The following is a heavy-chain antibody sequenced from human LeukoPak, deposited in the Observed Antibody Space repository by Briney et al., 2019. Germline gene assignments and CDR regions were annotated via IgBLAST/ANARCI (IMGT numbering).Heavy chain of an antibody. CDR1: GGSISSGSYY. J-gene: IGHJ4*02. Sequence: SETLSLTCTVSGGSISSGSYYWSWIRQPAGKGLEWIGRIYTSGSTNYNPSLKSRVTISVDTSKNQFSLKLSSVTAADTAVYYCARGPPQLLWFGEPYFDYWGQGTLVTVSS. D-gene: IGHD3-10*01. V-gene: IGHV4-61*02. CDR2: IYTSGST. CDR3: ARGPPQLLWFGEPYFDY.